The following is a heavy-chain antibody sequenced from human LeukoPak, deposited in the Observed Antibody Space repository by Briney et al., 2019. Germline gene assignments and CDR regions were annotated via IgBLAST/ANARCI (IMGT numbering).Heavy chain of an antibody. CDR3: ARVSRVPAAMSYYYYYGMDV. V-gene: IGHV3-7*03. CDR2: IKQDGSEK. D-gene: IGHD2-2*01. Sequence: PGGSLRPSCAASGFIFGSYAMSWVRQAPGKGLEWVASIKQDGSEKYYVDSVKGRFTISRDNAKNSLYLQMSSLRAEDTAVYYCARVSRVPAAMSYYYYYGMDVWGQGTTVTVSS. CDR1: GFIFGSYA. J-gene: IGHJ6*02.